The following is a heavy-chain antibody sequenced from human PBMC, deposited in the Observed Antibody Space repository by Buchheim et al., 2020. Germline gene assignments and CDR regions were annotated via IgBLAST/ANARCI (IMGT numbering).Heavy chain of an antibody. CDR3: ARESGVQGVIIDLNFDY. J-gene: IGHJ4*02. V-gene: IGHV3-48*01. D-gene: IGHD3-10*01. CDR1: GFTFSSYS. Sequence: EVQLVESGGGLVQPGGSLRLSCAASGFTFSSYSMNWVRQAPGKGLEWVSYISSSSSTIYYADSVKGRFTISRDNAKNSPYLQMNSLRAEDTAVYYCARESGVQGVIIDLNFDYWGQGTL. CDR2: ISSSSSTI.